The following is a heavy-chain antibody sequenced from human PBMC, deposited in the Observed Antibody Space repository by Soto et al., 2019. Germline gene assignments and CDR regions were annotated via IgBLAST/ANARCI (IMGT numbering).Heavy chain of an antibody. J-gene: IGHJ4*02. CDR3: ARHERAGYSHTAVDY. CDR2: IYYSGST. CDR1: GGSISSSSYY. D-gene: IGHD6-13*01. V-gene: IGHV4-39*01. Sequence: SETLSLTCTVSGGSISSSSYYWGWIRQPPGKGLEWIGSIYYSGSTYYNPSLKSRVTISVDTSKNQFSLKLSSVTAADTAVYYCARHERAGYSHTAVDYWGQGTLVTVSS.